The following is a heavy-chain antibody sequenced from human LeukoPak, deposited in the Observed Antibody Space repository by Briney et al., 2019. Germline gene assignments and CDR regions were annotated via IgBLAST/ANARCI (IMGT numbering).Heavy chain of an antibody. Sequence: SETLSLTCTVSDDSITMYYWTWIRQPPGKGLEWIGYVDHTGSTNFNPSLNGRVSISRDTSKNLFSLRLRSVTAADTAVYFCARGVRGVLLPRIYFDYWGQGTLVTVSP. J-gene: IGHJ4*02. D-gene: IGHD3-10*01. CDR2: VDHTGST. V-gene: IGHV4-59*01. CDR1: DDSITMYY. CDR3: ARGVRGVLLPRIYFDY.